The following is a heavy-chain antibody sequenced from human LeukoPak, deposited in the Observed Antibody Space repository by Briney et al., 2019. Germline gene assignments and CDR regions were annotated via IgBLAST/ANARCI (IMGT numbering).Heavy chain of an antibody. CDR2: ISSSGSTI. J-gene: IGHJ3*02. CDR1: GFTFSDYY. V-gene: IGHV3-11*04. CDR3: AKNWDDDAFDI. D-gene: IGHD1-26*01. Sequence: PGGSLRLSCAASGFTFSDYYMSWIRQAPGKGLEWVSYISSSGSTIYYADSVKGRFTISRDNSKNTLYLQMNSLRAEDTAVYYCAKNWDDDAFDIWGQGTMVTVSS.